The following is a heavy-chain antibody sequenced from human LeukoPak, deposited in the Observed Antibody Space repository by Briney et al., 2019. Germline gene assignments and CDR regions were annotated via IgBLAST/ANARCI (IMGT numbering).Heavy chain of an antibody. CDR3: AREEMANDYFDY. CDR1: GFTFSRYW. J-gene: IGHJ4*02. CDR2: IKQDGSEK. D-gene: IGHD5-24*01. V-gene: IGHV3-7*01. Sequence: PGGSLRLSCVASGFTFSRYWMSWVRQAPGKGLEWVANIKQDGSEKYYVDSVKGRFTISRDNAKNSLYLQMNSLRAEDTAVYYCAREEMANDYFDYWGQGTLVTVSS.